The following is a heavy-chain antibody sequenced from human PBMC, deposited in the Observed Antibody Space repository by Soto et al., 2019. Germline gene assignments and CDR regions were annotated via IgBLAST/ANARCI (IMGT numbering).Heavy chain of an antibody. V-gene: IGHV3-30-3*01. CDR2: ISYDGSNK. D-gene: IGHD5-18*01. CDR3: ARDDLPRRLDTAMGRSWSY. J-gene: IGHJ4*02. Sequence: QVQLVESGGGVVQPGRSLRLSCAASGFTFSSYAMHWVRQAPGKGLEWVAVISYDGSNKYYADSVKGRFTISRDNSKNTLYLQMNSLRAEDTAVYYCARDDLPRRLDTAMGRSWSYWGQGTLVTVSS. CDR1: GFTFSSYA.